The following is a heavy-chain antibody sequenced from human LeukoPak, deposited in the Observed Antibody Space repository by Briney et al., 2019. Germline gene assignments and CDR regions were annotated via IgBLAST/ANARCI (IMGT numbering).Heavy chain of an antibody. J-gene: IGHJ4*02. Sequence: GGALRLSCASSGFTVSNHYRNWVRQAPGRELAGVSVIYSGGGTHYTDSVKGRFTISRDNSKNTLFLQMNNLRAEDTALYYCARGQVVGATDYFDYWGQGTPVTVAS. CDR2: IYSGGGT. V-gene: IGHV3-53*01. CDR1: GFTVSNHY. CDR3: ARGQVVGATDYFDY. D-gene: IGHD1-26*01.